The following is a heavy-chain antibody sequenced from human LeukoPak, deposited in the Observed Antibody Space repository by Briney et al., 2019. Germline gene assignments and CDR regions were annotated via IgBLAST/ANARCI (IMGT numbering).Heavy chain of an antibody. CDR1: GGPISSYY. D-gene: IGHD3-3*01. V-gene: IGHV4-59*01. Sequence: PSETLSLTCTVSGGPISSYYWSWIRQPPGKGLEWIGYIYYSGSTNYNPSLKSRVTISVDTSKNQFSLKLSSVTAADTAVYYRARAGYDFWSGYIVDYWGQGTLVTVSS. CDR3: ARAGYDFWSGYIVDY. J-gene: IGHJ4*02. CDR2: IYYSGST.